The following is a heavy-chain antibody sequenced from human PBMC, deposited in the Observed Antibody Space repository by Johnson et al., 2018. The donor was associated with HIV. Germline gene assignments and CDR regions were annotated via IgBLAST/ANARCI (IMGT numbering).Heavy chain of an antibody. CDR3: TTGDCSGGSCHAFDI. D-gene: IGHD2-15*01. CDR1: GFTFSSYA. Sequence: QVQLVESGGGLVQPGGSLRLSCAASGFTFSSYAMSWVRQAPGKGLEWVAFIRYDGSNKYYADSVKGRFTISRDNSKNTLYLQMNSLKTEHTAVYYCTTGDCSGGSCHAFDIWGQGTMVTVSS. CDR2: IRYDGSNK. J-gene: IGHJ3*02. V-gene: IGHV3-30*02.